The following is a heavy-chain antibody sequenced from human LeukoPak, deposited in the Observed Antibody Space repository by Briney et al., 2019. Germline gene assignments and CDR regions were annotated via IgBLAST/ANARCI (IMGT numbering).Heavy chain of an antibody. CDR2: INPNSGGT. V-gene: IGHV1-2*06. CDR3: ARDNDSSGYYNPIDY. D-gene: IGHD3-22*01. CDR1: GYTFTGYY. Sequence: ASVKVSCKASGYTFTGYYMHWVRQAPGRGLGWMGRINPNSGGTNYAQKFQGRVTMTRDTSISTAYMELSRLRSDDTAVYYCARDNDSSGYYNPIDYWGQGTLVTVSS. J-gene: IGHJ4*02.